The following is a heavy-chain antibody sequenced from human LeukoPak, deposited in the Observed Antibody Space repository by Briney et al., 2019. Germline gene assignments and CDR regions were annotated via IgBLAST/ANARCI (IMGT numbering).Heavy chain of an antibody. CDR1: GGSITSVSYY. CDR3: ARHLGVTTHFDY. J-gene: IGHJ4*02. V-gene: IGHV4-39*01. CDR2: VYYSGST. D-gene: IGHD4-17*01. Sequence: PSETLSLTCTVSGGSITSVSYYWGWIRQPPGKGLEWIGSVYYSGSTYYDPSLKSRVTISVDTSKNQFSLKLSSVTAADTAVYYCARHLGVTTHFDYWGQGTLVTVSS.